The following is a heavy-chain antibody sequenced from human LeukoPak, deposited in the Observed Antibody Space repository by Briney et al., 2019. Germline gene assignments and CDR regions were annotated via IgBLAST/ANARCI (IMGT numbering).Heavy chain of an antibody. Sequence: SESLSLTCAVAASSISSGSTWGWIRQPPGKGLGGVGSINLSGSTYYNPSLKSRTTISVDTSKNQFSLKLSAVTAADSAVYNCARWDSGEWFHDSFDIWGQGTMVTVSS. D-gene: IGHD3-3*01. CDR3: ARWDSGEWFHDSFDI. V-gene: IGHV4-38-2*01. CDR1: ASSISSGST. CDR2: INLSGST. J-gene: IGHJ3*02.